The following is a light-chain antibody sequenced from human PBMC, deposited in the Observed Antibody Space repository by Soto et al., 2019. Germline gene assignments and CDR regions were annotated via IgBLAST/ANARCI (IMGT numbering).Light chain of an antibody. CDR1: ESISSG. J-gene: IGKJ1*01. CDR3: QQYNAYSRM. Sequence: IQMTQSPSTLSASVGDRVTITCRASESISSGLAWYQQKPGKAPNLLIYKASTLESGVPSRFSGSGSGTEFTLTISSLQPDDFATYYCQQYNAYSRMFGQGTKVEIK. V-gene: IGKV1-5*03. CDR2: KAS.